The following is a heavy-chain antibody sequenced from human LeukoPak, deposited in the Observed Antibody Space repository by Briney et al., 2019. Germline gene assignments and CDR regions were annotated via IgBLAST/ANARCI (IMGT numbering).Heavy chain of an antibody. CDR2: ISYDGSNK. J-gene: IGHJ4*02. D-gene: IGHD2-2*01. Sequence: GGSLRLSCAASGFTFSSYGIHWVRQAPGKGLEWVAVISYDGSNKYYADSVKGRFTISRDNSKNTLYLQMNSLRAEDTAVYYCARDLQIYCSSTSCYPFDYWGQGTLVTVSS. CDR3: ARDLQIYCSSTSCYPFDY. CDR1: GFTFSSYG. V-gene: IGHV3-30*03.